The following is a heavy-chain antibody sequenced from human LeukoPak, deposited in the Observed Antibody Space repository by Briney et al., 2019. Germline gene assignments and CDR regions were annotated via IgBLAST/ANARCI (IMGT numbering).Heavy chain of an antibody. CDR1: GGSISGSSFY. CDR2: IYYSGST. V-gene: IGHV4-39*01. Sequence: SETLSLTCTVSGGSISGSSFYWGWIRQPPGKGLEWIGSIYYSGSTHYNPSLKSRVTISVDTSKNQFSLKLSSVTAADTAVYYCARRLVGGVTDWGEGTLVTVSS. CDR3: ARRLVGGVTD. J-gene: IGHJ4*02. D-gene: IGHD1-26*01.